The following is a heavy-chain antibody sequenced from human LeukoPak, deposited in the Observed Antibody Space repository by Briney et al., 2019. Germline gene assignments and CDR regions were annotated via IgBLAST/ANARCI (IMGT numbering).Heavy chain of an antibody. V-gene: IGHV3-53*01. J-gene: IGHJ4*02. CDR2: IYRGGTT. CDR3: ARAAGGHYYDSSGYLNY. D-gene: IGHD3-22*01. Sequence: GGSLRLSCAASGFTVSSNYMSWVRQARGRGVEWVSVIYRGGTTYYPDSVKGRFTISRDNSKNTLYLQMNSLRAEDTAVYYCARAAGGHYYDSSGYLNYWGQGTLVTVSS. CDR1: GFTVSSNY.